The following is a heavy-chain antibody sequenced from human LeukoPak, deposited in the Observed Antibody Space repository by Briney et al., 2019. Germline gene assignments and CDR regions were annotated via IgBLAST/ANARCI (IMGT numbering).Heavy chain of an antibody. CDR2: ISSSDGRT. CDR3: AKHPAYYYDSSGYYYFDY. J-gene: IGHJ4*02. Sequence: GGSLRLSCAACGFTSNTYAMSWVRQAPWRGLEWVSSISSSDGRTYHADSGKGRFTISRDNFKNTLYLQMNSLRAEDTAVYYCAKHPAYYYDSSGYYYFDYWGQGTLVTVSS. CDR1: GFTSNTYA. V-gene: IGHV3-23*01. D-gene: IGHD3-22*01.